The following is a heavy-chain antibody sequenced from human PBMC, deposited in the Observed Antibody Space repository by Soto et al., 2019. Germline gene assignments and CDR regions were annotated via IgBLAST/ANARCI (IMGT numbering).Heavy chain of an antibody. V-gene: IGHV3-21*01. CDR1: GLPFSSYS. D-gene: IGHD5-12*01. Sequence: GGSLRLPCASSGLPFSSYSMHLVRQAPGKGLEWVSSISSSSSYIYYADSVKGRFTISRDNAKNSLYLQMNSLRAEDTAVYYCARRDIVATAVDYWGQGNLVTVSS. J-gene: IGHJ4*02. CDR2: ISSSSSYI. CDR3: ARRDIVATAVDY.